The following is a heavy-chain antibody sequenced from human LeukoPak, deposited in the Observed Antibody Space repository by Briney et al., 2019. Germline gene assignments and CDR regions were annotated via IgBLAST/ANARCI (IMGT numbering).Heavy chain of an antibody. CDR2: INHSGST. D-gene: IGHD1-26*01. J-gene: IGHJ6*02. Sequence: SETLSLTCAVYGGSFSGYYWSWVRQPPGKGLEWVGEINHSGSTNYNPSLKSRVTISVDTYKNQFSLKLSSVTAADTAVYYCARVSGSFSLGYYYYYYGMDVWGQGTTVTVSS. CDR1: GGSFSGYY. V-gene: IGHV4-34*01. CDR3: ARVSGSFSLGYYYYYYGMDV.